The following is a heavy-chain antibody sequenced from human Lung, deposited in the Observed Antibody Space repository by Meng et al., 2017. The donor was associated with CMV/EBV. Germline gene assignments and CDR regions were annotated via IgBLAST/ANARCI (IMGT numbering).Heavy chain of an antibody. Sequence: GESLKISCAASGFTVSSNYMSWVRQAPGKGLEWISVLHSDGFTKYADSVKGRFTISRDNPKNTLYLEMSSLRTEDTAVYYCARGILGGYYDSRGYVTDFWXQGTXVTVDS. V-gene: IGHV3-66*02. CDR3: ARGILGGYYDSRGYVTDF. J-gene: IGHJ4*02. CDR2: LHSDGFT. D-gene: IGHD3-22*01. CDR1: GFTVSSNY.